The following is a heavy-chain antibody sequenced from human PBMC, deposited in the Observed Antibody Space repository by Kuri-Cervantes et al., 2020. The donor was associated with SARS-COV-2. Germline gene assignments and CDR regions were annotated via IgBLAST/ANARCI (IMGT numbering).Heavy chain of an antibody. CDR1: GFAFRRNA. J-gene: IGHJ4*02. Sequence: GESLKISCAASGFAFRRNAMGWVRQAPGKGLEWVSAITDNGGSTYYANSVKGRFTISRDNSKNTLYLQINSLTAEDTAIYYCAKDADTTGYFQYYFDYWGQGTRVTGYS. V-gene: IGHV3-23*01. CDR2: ITDNGGST. D-gene: IGHD3-22*01. CDR3: AKDADTTGYFQYYFDY.